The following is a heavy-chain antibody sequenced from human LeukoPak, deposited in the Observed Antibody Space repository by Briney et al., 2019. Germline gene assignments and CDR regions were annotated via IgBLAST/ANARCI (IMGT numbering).Heavy chain of an antibody. CDR3: ARISSDSISYYDH. Sequence: PGGSLRLSCAASGFTFSSNDIHWVRQAPGKGLEWVVVISYDGGNKYYADSVKGRFTISRDNAKNTLFLQMNSLRAEDTAVYYCARISSDSISYYDHWGQGTLVTVSS. D-gene: IGHD3-22*01. CDR1: GFTFSSND. J-gene: IGHJ4*02. CDR2: ISYDGGNK. V-gene: IGHV3-30*03.